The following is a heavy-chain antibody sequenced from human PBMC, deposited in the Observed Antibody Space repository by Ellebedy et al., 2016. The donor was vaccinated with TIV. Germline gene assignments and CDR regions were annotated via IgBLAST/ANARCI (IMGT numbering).Heavy chain of an antibody. CDR3: ARGPSYEDDASDI. CDR2: IYHSGST. D-gene: IGHD5-12*01. J-gene: IGHJ3*02. Sequence: MPSETLSLTCAVSGGSISSSNWWSWVRQPPGKGLERIGEIYHSGSTNYNPSLKSRVTISVDKSKNQFSLKLSSVTAADTAVYYCARGPSYEDDASDIWGQGTMVTVSS. CDR1: GGSISSSNW. V-gene: IGHV4-4*02.